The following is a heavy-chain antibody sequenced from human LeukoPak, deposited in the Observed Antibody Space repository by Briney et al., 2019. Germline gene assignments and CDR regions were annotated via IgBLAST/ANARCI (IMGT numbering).Heavy chain of an antibody. CDR2: ISGSGGST. CDR1: GFTFSSYA. J-gene: IGHJ4*02. D-gene: IGHD1-26*01. V-gene: IGHV3-23*01. Sequence: SGGSLRLSCAASGFTFSSYAMSWVRQAPGKGLEWVSAISGSGGSTYYADSVKGRFTISRDNSKNTLYLQMNSLRAEDTAVYYCANGDVYSGSSQTYDYWGQGTLVTVSS. CDR3: ANGDVYSGSSQTYDY.